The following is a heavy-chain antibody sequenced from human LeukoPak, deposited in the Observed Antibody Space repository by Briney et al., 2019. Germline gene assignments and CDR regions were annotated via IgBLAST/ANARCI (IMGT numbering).Heavy chain of an antibody. CDR1: GFTVSSNY. D-gene: IGHD6-13*01. CDR3: ASERWQQPDY. Sequence: GGSLRLSCAPSGFTVSSNYMSWVRHAPGKGLEWVSVIYRGGRTYHPDPGKGRFTISREYSKNTLSLQMNSLRAEDTAVYYCASERWQQPDYWGQGTLVTVSS. CDR2: IYRGGRT. J-gene: IGHJ4*02. V-gene: IGHV3-53*01.